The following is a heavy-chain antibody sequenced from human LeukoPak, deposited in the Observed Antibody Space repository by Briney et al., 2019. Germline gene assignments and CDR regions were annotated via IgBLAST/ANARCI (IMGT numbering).Heavy chain of an antibody. CDR3: ARPIHERSVPAAYYYMDV. J-gene: IGHJ6*03. CDR2: IIPIFGTA. CDR1: GVTFSSFA. Sequence: ASVKVSCKASGVTFSSFAISWVRQAPGQGLEWMGGIIPIFGTANYAQKFQGRVTITADESTSTAYMELSSLRSEDTAVYYCARPIHERSVPAAYYYMDVWGKGTTVTVSS. D-gene: IGHD2-2*01. V-gene: IGHV1-69*13.